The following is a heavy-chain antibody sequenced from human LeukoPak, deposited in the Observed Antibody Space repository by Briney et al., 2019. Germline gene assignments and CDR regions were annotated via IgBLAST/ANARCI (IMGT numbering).Heavy chain of an antibody. CDR3: ARVRGRYYYGSGSQYNWFDP. CDR2: INHSGSI. D-gene: IGHD3-10*01. J-gene: IGHJ5*02. V-gene: IGHV4-34*01. CDR1: GGSFSGYY. Sequence: SETLSLTCAVYGGSFSGYYWSWIRQPPGKGLEWIGEINHSGSINYNPSLKSRVTISVDTSKNQFPLKLSSVTAADTAVYYCARVRGRYYYGSGSQYNWFDPWGQGTLVTVSS.